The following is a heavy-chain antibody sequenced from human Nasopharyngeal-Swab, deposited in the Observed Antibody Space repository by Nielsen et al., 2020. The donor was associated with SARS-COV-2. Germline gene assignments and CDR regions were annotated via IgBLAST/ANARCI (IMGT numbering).Heavy chain of an antibody. V-gene: IGHV3-23*01. Sequence: WICQPPGKGLEWVSAISGSGGSTYYADSVKGRFTISRDNSKNTLYLQMNSLRAEDTAVYYCAKTLDQYSSSWYRFYWGQGTLVTVSS. CDR3: AKTLDQYSSSWYRFY. CDR2: ISGSGGST. D-gene: IGHD6-13*01. J-gene: IGHJ4*02.